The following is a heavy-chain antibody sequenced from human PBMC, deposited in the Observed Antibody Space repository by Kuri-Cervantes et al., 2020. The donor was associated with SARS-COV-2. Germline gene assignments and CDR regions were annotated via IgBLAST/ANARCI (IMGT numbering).Heavy chain of an antibody. J-gene: IGHJ6*03. CDR1: GYTFTSYG. CDR3: ARGGWRTYYYYYMDV. CDR2: IIPIFGTA. Sequence: SVKVSCKASGYTFTSYGISWVRQAPGQGLEWMGGIIPIFGTANYAQKFQGRVTITADESTSTAYMELTSLRSEDTAVYYCARGGWRTYYYYYMDVWGKGTTVTVSS. D-gene: IGHD6-19*01. V-gene: IGHV1-69*13.